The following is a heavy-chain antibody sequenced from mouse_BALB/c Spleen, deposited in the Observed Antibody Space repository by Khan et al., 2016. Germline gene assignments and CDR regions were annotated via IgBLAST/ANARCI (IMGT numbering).Heavy chain of an antibody. CDR3: VRHVVTKYYAMDY. V-gene: IGHV10-1*02. J-gene: IGHJ4*01. CDR1: GFTFNTYA. Sequence: EVQLVESGGGLVQPKGSLKLSCAASGFTFNTYAMNWVRQAPGKGLEWVARIRSKSNNYTTYYADSVKDRFTISRDDSQSMLYLQMNNLKTEDTAMYYCVRHVVTKYYAMDYWGQGTSVTVSS. CDR2: IRSKSNNYTT. D-gene: IGHD2-13*01.